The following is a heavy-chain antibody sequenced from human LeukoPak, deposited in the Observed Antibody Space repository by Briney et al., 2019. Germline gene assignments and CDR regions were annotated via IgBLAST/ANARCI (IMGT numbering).Heavy chain of an antibody. D-gene: IGHD3-22*01. CDR1: GFSFSTYG. Sequence: GGSLRLSCAASGFSFSTYGMSWVRQAPGKGLEWVSAISGSGGRTNYADSVKGWFTFSRDNSKNTLYLQMNSLRAEDTAVYYCARDGDDSIEHWGQGTLVTVSS. J-gene: IGHJ4*02. CDR2: ISGSGGRT. CDR3: ARDGDDSIEH. V-gene: IGHV3-23*01.